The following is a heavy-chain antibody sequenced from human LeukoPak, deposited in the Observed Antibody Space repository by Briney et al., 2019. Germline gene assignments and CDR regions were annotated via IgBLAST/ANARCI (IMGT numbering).Heavy chain of an antibody. CDR2: ISGSGGST. J-gene: IGHJ4*02. D-gene: IGHD6-13*01. CDR1: GFTFSSYA. CDR3: AKDIRPKQQLVRDIDY. Sequence: PAGGSLRLSCAASGFTFSSYAMSWVRQAPGKGLEWVSAISGSGGSTYYADSVKGRFTISRDNSKNTLYLQMNSLRAEDTAVYYCAKDIRPKQQLVRDIDYWGQGTLVTVSS. V-gene: IGHV3-23*01.